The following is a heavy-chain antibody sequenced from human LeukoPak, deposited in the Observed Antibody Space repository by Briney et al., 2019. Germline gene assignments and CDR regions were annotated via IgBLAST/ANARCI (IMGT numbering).Heavy chain of an antibody. D-gene: IGHD1-14*01. CDR2: INHSGST. Sequence: PSETLSLTCTVSGGSISSGSYYWSWIRQPPGKGLEWIGEINHSGSTNYNPSLKSRVTISVDSSKNQFSLQLSSVTAANTAVYYCASLTRYYYYYMDVWGKGTTVTVSS. CDR1: GGSISSGSYY. CDR3: ASLTRYYYYYMDV. V-gene: IGHV4-39*07. J-gene: IGHJ6*03.